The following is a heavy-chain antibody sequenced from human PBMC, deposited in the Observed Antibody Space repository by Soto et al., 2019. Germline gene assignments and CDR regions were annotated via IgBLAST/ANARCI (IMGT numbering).Heavy chain of an antibody. Sequence: PGGSLRLSCAASGFTFSNAWMSWVRQAPGKGLEWVGRIKSKTDGGTTDYAAPVKGRFTISRDDSKNTLYLQMNSLKTEDTAVYYCTTVREGWGSYRWVPWGQGTLVTVSS. V-gene: IGHV3-15*01. J-gene: IGHJ5*02. D-gene: IGHD3-16*02. CDR2: IKSKTDGGTT. CDR3: TTVREGWGSYRWVP. CDR1: GFTFSNAW.